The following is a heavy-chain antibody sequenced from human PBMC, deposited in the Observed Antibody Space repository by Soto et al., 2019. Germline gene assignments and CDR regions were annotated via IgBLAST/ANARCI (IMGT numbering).Heavy chain of an antibody. J-gene: IGHJ4*02. V-gene: IGHV3-30*18. CDR1: GFTFSSYG. D-gene: IGHD3-22*01. CDR2: ISYDGSNK. Sequence: GGSLRLSCAASGFTFSSYGMHWVRQAPGKGLEWVAVISYDGSNKYYADSVKGRFTISRDNSKNTLYLQMNSLRAEDTAVYYCAKSPWGYYDSSGHHPLDYWGQGTLVTVSS. CDR3: AKSPWGYYDSSGHHPLDY.